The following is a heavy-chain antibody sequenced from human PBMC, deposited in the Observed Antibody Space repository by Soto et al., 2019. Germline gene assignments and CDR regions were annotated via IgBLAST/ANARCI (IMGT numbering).Heavy chain of an antibody. CDR2: VFYTGST. CDR3: ARSYSGTFYGYDT. Sequence: PSETLSLTCTVSGGSISSYHWSWIRQSPGKGLEWIGYVFYTGSTKYNPALKRRGTISVDTSKNQFSLKLSSVSAADTGLYYCARSYSGTFYGYDTWGQGILVTVSS. J-gene: IGHJ5*02. D-gene: IGHD1-26*01. V-gene: IGHV4-59*01. CDR1: GGSISSYH.